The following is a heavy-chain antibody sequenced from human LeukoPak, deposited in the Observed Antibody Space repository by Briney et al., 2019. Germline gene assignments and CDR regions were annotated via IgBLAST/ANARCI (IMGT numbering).Heavy chain of an antibody. J-gene: IGHJ4*02. D-gene: IGHD5-18*01. Sequence: PGGSLRLSCAASGFTFSSYSMNWVRQAPGKGLEWVSAISGSGGSTYYADSVKGRFTISRDNSKNTLYLQMNSLRAEDTAVYYCAKDLTDTAMVEGGYFDYWGQGTLVTVSS. CDR2: ISGSGGST. CDR3: AKDLTDTAMVEGGYFDY. CDR1: GFTFSSYS. V-gene: IGHV3-23*01.